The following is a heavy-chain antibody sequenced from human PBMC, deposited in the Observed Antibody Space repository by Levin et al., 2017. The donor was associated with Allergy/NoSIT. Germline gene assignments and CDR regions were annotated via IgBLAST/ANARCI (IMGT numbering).Heavy chain of an antibody. V-gene: IGHV1-69*13. Sequence: SVKVSCKASGGTFSSYAISWVRQAPGQGLEWMGGIIPIFGTANYAQKFQGRVTITADESTSTAYMELSSLRSEDTAVYYCEAYYYDSSGGGYFDYWGQGTLVTVSS. D-gene: IGHD3-22*01. CDR1: GGTFSSYA. CDR2: IIPIFGTA. J-gene: IGHJ4*02. CDR3: EAYYYDSSGGGYFDY.